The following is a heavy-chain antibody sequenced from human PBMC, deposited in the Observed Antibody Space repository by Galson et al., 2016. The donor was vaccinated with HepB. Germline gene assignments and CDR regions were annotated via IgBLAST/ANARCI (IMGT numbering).Heavy chain of an antibody. Sequence: SLRLSCAAPGFSFRSHAMPWAPQAPGKGLECVAVISHDGNNNSYPTSVKGRFTISRDNSKNTLYVQMSSLRPEDTAVYYCARDRGRSSWYSNFDYWGQGTLVTVSS. CDR2: ISHDGNNN. CDR1: GFSFRSHA. CDR3: ARDRGRSSWYSNFDY. J-gene: IGHJ4*02. V-gene: IGHV3-30-3*01. D-gene: IGHD6-13*01.